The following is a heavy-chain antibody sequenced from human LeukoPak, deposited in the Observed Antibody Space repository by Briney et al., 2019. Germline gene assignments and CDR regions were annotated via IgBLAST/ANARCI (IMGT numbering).Heavy chain of an antibody. CDR2: IYTSGST. CDR3: SRGPGYSYTFDY. D-gene: IGHD5-18*01. CDR1: GGSISSGSYY. V-gene: IGHV4-61*02. J-gene: IGHJ4*02. Sequence: PSETLSLTCTVSGGSISSGSYYWSWIRQPAGKGLEWIGRIYTSGSTNYNPSLKSRVTISVDTSKNQFSLKLSSVTAADTAVYYGSRGPGYSYTFDYWGQGTLVTVSS.